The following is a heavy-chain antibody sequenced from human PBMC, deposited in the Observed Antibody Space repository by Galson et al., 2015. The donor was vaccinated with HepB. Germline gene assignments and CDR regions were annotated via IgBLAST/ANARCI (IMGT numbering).Heavy chain of an antibody. CDR1: GGSISSYY. CDR3: ARDGKEERPFDY. J-gene: IGHJ4*02. CDR2: IYTSGST. Sequence: ETLSLTCTVSGGSISSYYWSWIRQPAGKGLEWIGRIYTSGSTNYNPSLKSRVTMSVDTSKNQFSLNLSSVIAADTAVYYCARDGKEERPFDYWGQGTLVTVSS. V-gene: IGHV4-4*07. D-gene: IGHD1-26*01.